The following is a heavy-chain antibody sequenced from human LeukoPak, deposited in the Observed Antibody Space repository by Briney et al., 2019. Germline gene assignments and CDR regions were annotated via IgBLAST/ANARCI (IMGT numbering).Heavy chain of an antibody. CDR1: VFTFSSYS. V-gene: IGHV3-21*01. CDR3: ARDVGTVFGEVYFDF. D-gene: IGHD3-16*01. Sequence: PGGSLRLSCAASVFTFSSYSMNWVRQAPGKGPERVSSISSSRSYIYYAGSVRGRLTISRDNARNSMFLQMNSLRVEDTALYYCARDVGTVFGEVYFDFWGQGTLVTVSS. CDR2: ISSSRSYI. J-gene: IGHJ4*02.